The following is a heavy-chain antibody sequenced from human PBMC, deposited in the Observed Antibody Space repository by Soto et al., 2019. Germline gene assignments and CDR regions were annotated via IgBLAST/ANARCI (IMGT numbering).Heavy chain of an antibody. V-gene: IGHV4-34*01. Sequence: SETLSLTCAVYGGSFSGYYWSWIRQPPGKGLEWIGEINHSGSTNYNPSLKSRVTISVDTSKNQFSLKLSSVTAADTAVYYCARGPYYDILTGYPWTYEHAFDIWGQGTMVTVSS. D-gene: IGHD3-9*01. CDR1: GGSFSGYY. CDR3: ARGPYYDILTGYPWTYEHAFDI. CDR2: INHSGST. J-gene: IGHJ3*02.